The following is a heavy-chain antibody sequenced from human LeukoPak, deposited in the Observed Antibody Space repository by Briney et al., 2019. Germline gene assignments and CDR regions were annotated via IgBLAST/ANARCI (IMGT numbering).Heavy chain of an antibody. V-gene: IGHV5-51*01. J-gene: IGHJ4*02. CDR2: IYPGDSDT. CDR3: ARLAGYCSSTSCSYYFDY. CDR1: GYSSTSYW. Sequence: GESLKISCKGSGYSSTSYWIGWVRQMPGKGLEWMGIIYPGDSDTRYSPSFQGQVTISADKSISTAYLQWSSLKASDTAMYYCARLAGYCSSTSCSYYFDYWGQGTLVTVSS. D-gene: IGHD2-2*01.